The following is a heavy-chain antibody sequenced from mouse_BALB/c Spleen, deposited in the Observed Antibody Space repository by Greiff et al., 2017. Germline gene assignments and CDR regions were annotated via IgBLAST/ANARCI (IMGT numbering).Heavy chain of an antibody. J-gene: IGHJ4*01. CDR2: INPNNGGT. D-gene: IGHD2-1*01. V-gene: IGHV1-18*01. Sequence: EVKLQESGPELVKPGASVKIPCKASGYTFTDYNMDWVKQSHGKSLEWIGDINPNNGGTIYNQKFKGKATLTVDKSSSTAYMELRSLTSEDTAVYYCARYGNHEDYAMDYWGQGTSVTVSS. CDR3: ARYGNHEDYAMDY. CDR1: GYTFTDYN.